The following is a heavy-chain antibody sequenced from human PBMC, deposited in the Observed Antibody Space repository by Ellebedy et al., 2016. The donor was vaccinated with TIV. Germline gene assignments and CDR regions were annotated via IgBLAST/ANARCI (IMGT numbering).Heavy chain of an antibody. V-gene: IGHV3-23*01. Sequence: GGSLRLXXAASGFTFSSYAMSWVRQAPGKGLEWVSAISGSGGSTYYADSVKGRFTISRDNSKNTLYLQMNSLRAEDTAVYYCAKEGSYSGYDFYFDYWGQGTLVTVSS. J-gene: IGHJ4*02. CDR1: GFTFSSYA. CDR2: ISGSGGST. CDR3: AKEGSYSGYDFYFDY. D-gene: IGHD5-12*01.